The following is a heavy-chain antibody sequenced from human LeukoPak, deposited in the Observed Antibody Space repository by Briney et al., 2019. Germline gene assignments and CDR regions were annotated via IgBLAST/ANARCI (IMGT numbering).Heavy chain of an antibody. Sequence: PSETLSLTCAVPGYSVSAGYYWGWLRQSPGKGLEWIGSISHRGTTYHNPSLKSRIIISLDTSKNQFSLSLTSVTAADTATYYCTREQAGTIVDDWGQGTLVTVSS. V-gene: IGHV4-38-2*02. CDR2: ISHRGTT. CDR3: TREQAGTIVDD. D-gene: IGHD1-1*01. CDR1: GYSVSAGYY. J-gene: IGHJ4*02.